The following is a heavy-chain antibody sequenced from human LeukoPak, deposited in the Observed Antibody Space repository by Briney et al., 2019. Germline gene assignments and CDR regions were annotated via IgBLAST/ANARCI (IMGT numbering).Heavy chain of an antibody. V-gene: IGHV4-59*01. CDR1: DDSISDYY. D-gene: IGHD3-16*01. J-gene: IGHJ4*02. Sequence: PSETLSLTCTVSDDSISDYYRGWIPQPPGKGLEWIGYFHNSGTSTYNPSLKSRVTISADTSKNQFSLKLNSLTTADTAVYYCTRGAGWLIDYWGQGILVTVSS. CDR3: TRGAGWLIDY. CDR2: FHNSGTS.